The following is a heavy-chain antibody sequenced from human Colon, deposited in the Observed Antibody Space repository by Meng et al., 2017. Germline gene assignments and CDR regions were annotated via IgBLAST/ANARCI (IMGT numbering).Heavy chain of an antibody. D-gene: IGHD5-18*01. J-gene: IGHJ6*02. CDR3: ARAGYSPPYYYYGMDV. CDR2: IIPIFGTA. Sequence: SVKVSCPACGGTFSSYAISWVRQAPGQGLEWMGGIIPIFGTANYAQKFQGRVTITTNESTSTAYMELSSLRSEDTAVYYCARAGYSPPYYYYGMDVWGQGTTVTVSS. V-gene: IGHV1-69*05. CDR1: GGTFSSYA.